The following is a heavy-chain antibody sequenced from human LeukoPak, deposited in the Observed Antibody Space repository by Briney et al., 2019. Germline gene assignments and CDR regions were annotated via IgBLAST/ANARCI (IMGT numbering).Heavy chain of an antibody. CDR3: ARASIVVVTPYYFDY. CDR1: GFTFSSYW. CDR2: IKQDGSEK. J-gene: IGHJ4*02. D-gene: IGHD3-22*01. Sequence: GGSLRLSCAASGFTFSSYWMSWVRQAPGKGLEWVANIKQDGSEKYYVDSVKGRFTISRDNAKNSLYLQMNSLRAEDTAVYYCARASIVVVTPYYFDYWGQGTPVTVSS. V-gene: IGHV3-7*01.